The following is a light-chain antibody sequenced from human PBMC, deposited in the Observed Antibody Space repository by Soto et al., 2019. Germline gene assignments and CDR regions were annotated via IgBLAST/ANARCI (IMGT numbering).Light chain of an antibody. CDR1: QSVYRNY. Sequence: EIVLTQSPGSLSLSPGERATLSCRASQSVYRNYLAWYQQKPGQAPRLLIYGASISATGIPDRFSGSGSATDFALTISRLEPEDFAVYYCQHYGSSPQFTFGPGTKVDIK. V-gene: IGKV3-20*01. J-gene: IGKJ3*01. CDR2: GAS. CDR3: QHYGSSPQFT.